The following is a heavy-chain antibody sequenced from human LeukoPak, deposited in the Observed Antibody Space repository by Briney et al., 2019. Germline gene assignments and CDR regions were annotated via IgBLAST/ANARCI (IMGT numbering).Heavy chain of an antibody. CDR3: AKQWLDQYFQH. CDR2: ISGSGGST. D-gene: IGHD6-19*01. V-gene: IGHV3-23*01. CDR1: GFTFSSYA. J-gene: IGHJ1*01. Sequence: GGSLRLSCAASGFTFSSYAMSWVRQAPGKGLEWVSAISGSGGSTYYADSVKGRLTISRDNSKNTLYLQMNSLRAEDTAVYYCAKQWLDQYFQHWGQGTLVTVSS.